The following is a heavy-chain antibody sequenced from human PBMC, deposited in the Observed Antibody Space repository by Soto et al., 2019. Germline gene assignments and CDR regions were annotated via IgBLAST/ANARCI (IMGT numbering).Heavy chain of an antibody. J-gene: IGHJ4*02. D-gene: IGHD6-19*01. CDR1: GGSIRSFF. Sequence: SETLSLTCTVSGGSIRSFFWSWIRQPPGKGLEWIGYIYHSGTTNYNPSLKSRVTISVDTSRNHLSLKLTSVTAADTAVYYCARHGYSSGWYGSWDSWGRGTLVTVSS. V-gene: IGHV4-59*08. CDR2: IYHSGTT. CDR3: ARHGYSSGWYGSWDS.